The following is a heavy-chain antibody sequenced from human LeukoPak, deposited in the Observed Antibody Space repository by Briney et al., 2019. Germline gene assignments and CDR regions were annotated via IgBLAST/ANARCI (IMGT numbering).Heavy chain of an antibody. D-gene: IGHD6-13*01. CDR1: GFTFSTYA. V-gene: IGHV3-23*01. Sequence: GGSLRLSCAASGFTFSTYAMSWVRQAPGKRLEWVPAISDSGGSTYYADSVKGRFTISRDNSKNTLYLQMNSLRAEDTAVYYCARDIEAAGLFLDYWGQGTLVTVSS. CDR3: ARDIEAAGLFLDY. J-gene: IGHJ4*02. CDR2: ISDSGGST.